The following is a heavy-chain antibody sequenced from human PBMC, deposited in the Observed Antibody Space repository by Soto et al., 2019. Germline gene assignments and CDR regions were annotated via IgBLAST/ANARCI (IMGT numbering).Heavy chain of an antibody. J-gene: IGHJ3*02. D-gene: IGHD3-9*01. CDR1: GDSITSGNYY. V-gene: IGHV4-31*03. CDR2: IHPSGNT. CDR3: ASPNYAIFTGLSGFDI. Sequence: QLQLQESGPGLVKPSQTLSLTCIVSGDSITSGNYYWSWIRQHPGKGLAWIGYIHPSGNTYYIPSVHSRLSLSMDTSKNQFSLPLSSVTAADTALYYCASPNYAIFTGLSGFDIWGQGTMVTVSS.